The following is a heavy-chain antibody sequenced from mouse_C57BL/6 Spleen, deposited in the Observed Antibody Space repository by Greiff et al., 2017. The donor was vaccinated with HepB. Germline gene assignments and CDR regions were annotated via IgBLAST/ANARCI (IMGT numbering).Heavy chain of an antibody. D-gene: IGHD2-4*01. CDR1: GFNIKDYY. CDR3: ARKDDYDEGYAMDY. CDR2: IAPEDGET. V-gene: IGHV14-2*01. Sequence: EVQLQQSGAELVKPGASVKLSCTASGFNIKDYYMHWVKQRTEQGLEWIGRIAPEDGETKSAPNFPGKAPITADTSSNTAYLQLSSLTSEDTAVYYCARKDDYDEGYAMDYWGQGTSVTVSS. J-gene: IGHJ4*01.